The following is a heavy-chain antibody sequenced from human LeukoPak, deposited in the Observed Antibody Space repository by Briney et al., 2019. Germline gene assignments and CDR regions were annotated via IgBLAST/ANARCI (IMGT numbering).Heavy chain of an antibody. CDR3: ARGDNSGSPFDY. J-gene: IGHJ4*02. CDR2: IIPIFGTA. V-gene: IGHV1-69*06. CDR1: GGTFSSYA. D-gene: IGHD1-26*01. Sequence: ASVKVSCKASGGTFSSYAISWVRQAPGQGLERMGGIIPIFGTANYAQKFQGRVTITADKSTSTAYMELSSLRSEDTAVYYCARGDNSGSPFDYWGQGTLVTVSS.